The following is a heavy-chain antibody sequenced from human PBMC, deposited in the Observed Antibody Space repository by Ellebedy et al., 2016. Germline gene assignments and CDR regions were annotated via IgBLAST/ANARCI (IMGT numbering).Heavy chain of an antibody. V-gene: IGHV3-74*01. J-gene: IGHJ3*01. D-gene: IGHD1-26*01. Sequence: GESLKISCAASGFAFSNYWMHWVRQAPGKGLVWVSRVSTDGSSANYADSVKGRFTVSRDDAKNSVYLDLNSLTAEDTATYFCARDRSGSDVADDAFDVWGPGTVVTVSS. CDR3: ARDRSGSDVADDAFDV. CDR1: GFAFSNYW. CDR2: VSTDGSSA.